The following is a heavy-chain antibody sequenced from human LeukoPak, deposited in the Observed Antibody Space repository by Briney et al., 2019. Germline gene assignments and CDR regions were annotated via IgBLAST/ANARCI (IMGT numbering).Heavy chain of an antibody. D-gene: IGHD6-13*01. J-gene: IGHJ4*02. CDR2: FDPEDGET. CDR3: ATVWVSLGVAAPDFDY. Sequence: GASVKVSCKVSGYTLTELSMHWVRQAPGKGLEWMGGFDPEDGETIYAQKFQGRVTMTEDTSTDTAYMELSSLRSEDTAVYYCATVWVSLGVAAPDFDYWGQGTLVTVSS. CDR1: GYTLTELS. V-gene: IGHV1-24*01.